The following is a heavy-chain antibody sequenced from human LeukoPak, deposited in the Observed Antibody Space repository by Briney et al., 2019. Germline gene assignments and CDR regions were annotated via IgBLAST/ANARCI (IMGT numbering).Heavy chain of an antibody. J-gene: IGHJ4*02. Sequence: PGGSLRLSCAAPGLTFSSCAMSWVRQAQGKGLEWVSGISGSGGSTYYAESVEGRFTISRDNSKNTLYVQMNSLRADDTAVYYCAKALGPTVFDYWGQGTLVTVSS. CDR3: AKALGPTVFDY. D-gene: IGHD1-26*01. CDR1: GLTFSSCA. CDR2: ISGSGGST. V-gene: IGHV3-23*01.